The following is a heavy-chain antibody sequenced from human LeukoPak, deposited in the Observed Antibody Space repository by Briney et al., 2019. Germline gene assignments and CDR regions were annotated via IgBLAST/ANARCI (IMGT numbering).Heavy chain of an antibody. CDR1: GFIFSDYG. D-gene: IGHD1-1*01. V-gene: IGHV3-33*01. CDR2: TRFDGSIK. Sequence: GGSLRLSCAASGFIFSDYGFHWVRQAPGKGLEWVAVTRFDGSIKQYADSVKGRFTISRDDSKNTLYLQMNFLKSEDTAVYYCARWGGTRQYYFDYWGQGTLVTVSS. CDR3: ARWGGTRQYYFDY. J-gene: IGHJ4*02.